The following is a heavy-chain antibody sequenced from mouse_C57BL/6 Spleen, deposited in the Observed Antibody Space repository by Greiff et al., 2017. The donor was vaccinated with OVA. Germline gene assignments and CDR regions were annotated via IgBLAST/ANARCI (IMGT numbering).Heavy chain of an antibody. CDR3: ARSTTVRYCDV. J-gene: IGHJ1*03. V-gene: IGHV1-52*01. CDR2: IDPSDSET. CDR1: GYTFTSYW. D-gene: IGHD1-1*01. Sequence: VQLQQPGAELVRPGSSVKLSCKASGYTFTSYWMHWVKQRPIQGLEWIGNIDPSDSETHYNQKFKDKGTLTVDKSSSTAYMQLSSLTSEDSAVYYCARSTTVRYCDVWGTGTTVTVSS.